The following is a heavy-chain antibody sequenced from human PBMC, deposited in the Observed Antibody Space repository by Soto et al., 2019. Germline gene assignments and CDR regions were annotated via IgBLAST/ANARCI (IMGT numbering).Heavy chain of an antibody. CDR2: ISSSSSTI. Sequence: GGSLRLSCAASGFTFSSYSMNWVRQAPGKGLEWVSYISSSSSTIYYADSVKGRFTISRDNAKNSLYLQMNSLRAEDTAVYYCARDDSGFSGSHYIDYFNYWGQGALVTVSS. V-gene: IGHV3-48*04. D-gene: IGHD1-26*01. CDR3: ARDDSGFSGSHYIDYFNY. CDR1: GFTFSSYS. J-gene: IGHJ4*02.